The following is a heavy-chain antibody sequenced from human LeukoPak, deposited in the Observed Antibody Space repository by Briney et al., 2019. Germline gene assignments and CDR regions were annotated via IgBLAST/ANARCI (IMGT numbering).Heavy chain of an antibody. CDR2: VYSGGGT. CDR3: ARVIRGGVDY. V-gene: IGHV3-53*01. D-gene: IGHD3-10*01. J-gene: IGHJ4*02. Sequence: PGGSLRLSCAASGFTVSSNYMSWVRQAPGKGLEWVSVVYSGGGTYYADSVRGRFTISRDKSKNTLDLQMNGLRVEDTAVYYCARVIRGGVDYWGQGTLVTVSS. CDR1: GFTVSSNY.